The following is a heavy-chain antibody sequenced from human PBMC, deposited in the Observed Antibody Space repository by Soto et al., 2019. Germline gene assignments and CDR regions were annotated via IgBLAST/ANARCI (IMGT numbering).Heavy chain of an antibody. V-gene: IGHV1-18*01. CDR3: ARVLREGTAFDX. J-gene: IGHJ3*02. D-gene: IGHD1-1*01. CDR1: CYTFTSYC. Sequence: ASVKGSCKASCYTFTSYCISWVRQAPGQGLEWMGWISAYNGNTNYAQKLQGRVTMTTDTSTSTAYMELRSLRSDDTAVYYFARVLREGTAFDXWGQGIMVTVSS. CDR2: ISAYNGNT.